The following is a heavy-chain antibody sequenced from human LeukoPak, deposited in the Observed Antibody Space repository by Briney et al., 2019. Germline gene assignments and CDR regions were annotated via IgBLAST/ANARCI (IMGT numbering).Heavy chain of an antibody. Sequence: GGSLRLSCAASGFTFSSYSMNWVRQAPGKGLERISYISISASAVYYADSVKGRFTISRDNAKTSLYLQMNSLRAEDTAVYYCARDAFYCSSTSCYDHWGQGTLVTVSS. CDR2: ISISASAV. V-gene: IGHV3-48*04. CDR3: ARDAFYCSSTSCYDH. D-gene: IGHD2-2*01. J-gene: IGHJ5*02. CDR1: GFTFSSYS.